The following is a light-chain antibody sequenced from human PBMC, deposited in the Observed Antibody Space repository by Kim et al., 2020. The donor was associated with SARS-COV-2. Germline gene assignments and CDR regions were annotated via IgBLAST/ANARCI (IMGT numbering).Light chain of an antibody. CDR3: HQYNDWPPRTLT. Sequence: GERAALSCKASQSVKIDLAWYQQKPGQAPKLLIYGASTRATGIPARFSGSGSGTEFTLTITSLQSEDFAVYYCHQYNDWPPRTLTFGPGTKVDFK. CDR1: QSVKID. CDR2: GAS. J-gene: IGKJ3*01. V-gene: IGKV3D-15*01.